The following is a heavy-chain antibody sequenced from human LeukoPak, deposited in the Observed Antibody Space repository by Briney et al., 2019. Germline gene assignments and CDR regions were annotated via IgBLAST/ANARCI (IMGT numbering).Heavy chain of an antibody. D-gene: IGHD5/OR15-5a*01. CDR3: ARDRSTTHFDY. CDR2: IWYDGSNT. CDR1: GFTFSSYG. J-gene: IGHJ4*02. Sequence: GGSLRLSCAASGFTFSSYGMHWVRRAPGKGLEWVAMIWYDGSNTYYAGSVKGRFTISRDNSKNTLFLQMDSLRAEDTAVYYCARDRSTTHFDYWGQGTLVTVSS. V-gene: IGHV3-33*01.